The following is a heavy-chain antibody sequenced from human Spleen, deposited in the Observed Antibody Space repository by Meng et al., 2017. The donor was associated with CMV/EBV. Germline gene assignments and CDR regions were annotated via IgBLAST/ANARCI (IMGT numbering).Heavy chain of an antibody. CDR3: ARGDGDYGSYY. CDR2: INHSGST. J-gene: IGHJ4*02. CDR1: GGSFSGYY. V-gene: IGHV4-34*01. Sequence: QVPLQQWGAGLLTPSETLSLTCAVYGGSFSGYYWSWIRQPPGKGLEWIGEINHSGSTNYNPSLKSRVTISVDTSKNQFSLKLSSVTAADTAVYYCARGDGDYGSYYWGQGTLVTVSS. D-gene: IGHD4-17*01.